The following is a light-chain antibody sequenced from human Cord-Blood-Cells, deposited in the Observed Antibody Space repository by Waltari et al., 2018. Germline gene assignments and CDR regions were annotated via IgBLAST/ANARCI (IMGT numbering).Light chain of an antibody. CDR3: QAWDSSTYV. CDR1: KLGDKY. J-gene: IGLJ1*01. CDR2: QYS. V-gene: IGLV3-1*01. Sequence: SYELTQPPSVSVSPGQTASITCSGDKLGDKYACWYQQKPGQSPVLVIYQYSKRPSGSPERFPGSNSGNTATLTIGGTQAMDEADYYCQAWDSSTYVFGTGTKVTVL.